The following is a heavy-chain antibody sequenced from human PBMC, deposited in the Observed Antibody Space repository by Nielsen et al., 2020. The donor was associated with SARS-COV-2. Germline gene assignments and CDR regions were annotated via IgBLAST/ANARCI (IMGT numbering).Heavy chain of an antibody. J-gene: IGHJ1*01. CDR2: IIPIFATP. CDR1: GHTFNRYG. D-gene: IGHD1-7*01. Sequence: PVKVSCKAAGHTFNRYGIHWVRQAPGQGLEWIGGIIPIFATPHYAQKFQGRVTLTADESTGTAYMELSSLRSEDTAVYYCAREGELSPGLLFPNVWGQGTLVTVSS. CDR3: AREGELSPGLLFPNV. V-gene: IGHV1-69*01.